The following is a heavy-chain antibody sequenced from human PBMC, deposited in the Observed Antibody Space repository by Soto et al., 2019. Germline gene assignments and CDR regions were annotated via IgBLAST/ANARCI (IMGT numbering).Heavy chain of an antibody. CDR2: IYYSGIT. J-gene: IGHJ6*02. CDR3: ARDRPGTGYYYYGMDV. D-gene: IGHD1-7*01. CDR1: GGSISSYY. Sequence: SETLSLTCTVSGGSISSYYWSWIRQPPGKGLEWIGYIYYSGITYYNPSLKSRISISVDTSKNQFSLKLSSVTAADTAVYYCARDRPGTGYYYYGMDVWGQGTTVTVSS. V-gene: IGHV4-59*12.